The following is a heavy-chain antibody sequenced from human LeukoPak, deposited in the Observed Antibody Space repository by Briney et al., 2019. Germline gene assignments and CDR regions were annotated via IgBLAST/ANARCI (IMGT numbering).Heavy chain of an antibody. CDR3: ARDHQHYYGSGSYLS. Sequence: AGGSLRLSCAASGFTFSSYSMNWVRQAPGKGLEWVSSISSSSSYIYYADSVKGRFTISRDNAKNSLYLQMNSLRAEDTAVYYCARDHQHYYGSGSYLSWGQGTLVTVSS. CDR2: ISSSSSYI. CDR1: GFTFSSYS. V-gene: IGHV3-21*01. J-gene: IGHJ4*02. D-gene: IGHD3-10*01.